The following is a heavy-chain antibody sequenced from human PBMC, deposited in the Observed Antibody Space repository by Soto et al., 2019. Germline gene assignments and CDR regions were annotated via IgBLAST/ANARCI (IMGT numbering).Heavy chain of an antibody. Sequence: SETLSLTCIVSGASITTSGHYWGLIRQSPGEELEWIGSFYYGRGTYYNPSLQSRVTISIDTPKNQFSLKVTSVTAADTAVYYCARHGEVDSNNIYFFDSWGQGALVTVSS. CDR2: FYYGRGT. V-gene: IGHV4-39*01. D-gene: IGHD4-4*01. CDR1: GASITTSGHY. J-gene: IGHJ4*02. CDR3: ARHGEVDSNNIYFFDS.